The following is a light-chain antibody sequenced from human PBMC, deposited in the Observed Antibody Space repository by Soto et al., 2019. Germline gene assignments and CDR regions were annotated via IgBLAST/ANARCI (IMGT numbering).Light chain of an antibody. Sequence: QSVLTQPASVSGSPGQSITMSCTGTSSDVGGYNYVSWYQQHPGKAPKLMIYEGSKRPSGVSNRFSGSKSGNTASLTISGLQAEDEADYYCFSYAGINTYVFGTGTKLTVL. CDR2: EGS. CDR3: FSYAGINTYV. CDR1: SSDVGGYNY. V-gene: IGLV2-23*01. J-gene: IGLJ1*01.